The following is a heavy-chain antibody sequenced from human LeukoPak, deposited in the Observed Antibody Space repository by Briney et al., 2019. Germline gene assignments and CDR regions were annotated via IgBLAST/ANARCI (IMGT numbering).Heavy chain of an antibody. J-gene: IGHJ4*02. CDR3: AREAVAYYDSSGYYNFDY. CDR1: GGSISSYY. V-gene: IGHV4-59*01. Sequence: KSSETLSLTCTVSGGSISSYYWSWIRQPPGKGLEWIGYIYYSGSTNYNPSLKSRVTISVDTSKNQFSLKLSSVTAADTAVYYCAREAVAYYDSSGYYNFDYWGQGTLVTVSS. CDR2: IYYSGST. D-gene: IGHD3-22*01.